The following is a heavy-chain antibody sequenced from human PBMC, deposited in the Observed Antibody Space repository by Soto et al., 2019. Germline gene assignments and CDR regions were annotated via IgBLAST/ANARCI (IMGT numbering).Heavy chain of an antibody. CDR2: IDPSDSFI. CDR3: ARPASGGSRDAFDI. CDR1: GYRFTSFW. J-gene: IGHJ3*02. V-gene: IGHV5-10-1*01. D-gene: IGHD2-15*01. Sequence: GESLKISCKGSGYRFTSFWLNWVRQIPGKGLEWMGRIDPSDSFINYSPPFEGHVTISADKSISTAYLQWSSLQASDTAIYYCARPASGGSRDAFDIWGQGTMVTVSS.